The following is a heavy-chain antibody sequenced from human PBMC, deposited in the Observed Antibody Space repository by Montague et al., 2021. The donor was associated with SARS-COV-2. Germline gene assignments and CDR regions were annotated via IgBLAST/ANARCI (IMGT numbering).Heavy chain of an antibody. J-gene: IGHJ4*02. CDR1: GVSVTDYY. Sequence: SETLSLTCTASGVSVTDYYWSWIRQPPGKGLEWVGNVLYNKGTNFNPSLTSRVAISVDTSKNQFHLSLTSVTAADTAFSYCVRHPHYDGLNGSPDFWDQGTLVTVSS. CDR3: VRHPHYDGLNGSPDF. D-gene: IGHD3-9*01. CDR2: VLYNKGT. V-gene: IGHV4-59*08.